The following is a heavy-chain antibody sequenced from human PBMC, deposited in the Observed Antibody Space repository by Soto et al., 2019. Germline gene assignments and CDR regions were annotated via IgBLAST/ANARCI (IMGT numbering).Heavy chain of an antibody. D-gene: IGHD3-10*01. CDR1: GYSFSNYW. V-gene: IGHV5-51*01. J-gene: IGHJ4*02. Sequence: CKGSGYSFSNYWIVWVRQMPGKGLEWMGIIYPGDSDTRYSPSFQGQVTISADKSITTAYLQWSSLKASDTAMYYCARLRGAALSASDYWGQGALVTVSS. CDR3: ARLRGAALSASDY. CDR2: IYPGDSDT.